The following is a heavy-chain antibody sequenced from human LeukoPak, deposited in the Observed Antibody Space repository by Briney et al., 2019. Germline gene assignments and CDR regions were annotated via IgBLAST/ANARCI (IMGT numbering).Heavy chain of an antibody. CDR3: SRGSSLTGSRVASDY. Sequence: SVKVSCKASGYTFSDYYIHWVRQAPGQGLEWMGWIRPNNGDTHYAQNFRGRISMTTDTSISTAYMEMSTLTYDDTAMYYCSRGSSLTGSRVASDYWDQGTLVTVSS. V-gene: IGHV1-2*02. D-gene: IGHD3-9*01. CDR1: GYTFSDYY. CDR2: IRPNNGDT. J-gene: IGHJ4*02.